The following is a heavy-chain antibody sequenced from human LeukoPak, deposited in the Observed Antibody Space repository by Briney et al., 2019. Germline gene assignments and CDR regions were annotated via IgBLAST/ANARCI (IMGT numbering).Heavy chain of an antibody. CDR1: GFTFSNYW. Sequence: GGSLRLPCAASGFTFSNYWMSWVRHTPGKGLEWVANIRQDGSDKYYVDSVKGRFTISRDNAKNSLYLQMNSLRAEDTAVYYCAKKRYGDYDYWGQGTLVTVSS. CDR3: AKKRYGDYDY. J-gene: IGHJ4*02. V-gene: IGHV3-7*01. CDR2: IRQDGSDK. D-gene: IGHD4-17*01.